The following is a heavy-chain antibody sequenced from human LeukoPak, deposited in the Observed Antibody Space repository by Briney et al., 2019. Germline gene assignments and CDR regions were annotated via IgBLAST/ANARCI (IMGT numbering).Heavy chain of an antibody. V-gene: IGHV3-48*03. Sequence: GGSLRLSCAASGFIFSSYAMTWVRQAPGKGLEWVSYISSSGSTIYYADSVKGRFTISRDNAKNSLYLQMNSLRAEDTAVYYCAELGITMIGGVWGKGTTVTISS. CDR1: GFIFSSYA. CDR2: ISSSGSTI. J-gene: IGHJ6*04. CDR3: AELGITMIGGV. D-gene: IGHD3-10*02.